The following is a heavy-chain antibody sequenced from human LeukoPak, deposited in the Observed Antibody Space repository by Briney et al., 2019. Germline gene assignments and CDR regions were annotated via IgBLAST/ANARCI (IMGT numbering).Heavy chain of an antibody. CDR3: ARARAFSSGGCLDY. CDR2: INSVGSTI. J-gene: IGHJ4*02. Sequence: GGSLRLSCAASGFTFSSYEMNWVRQAPGKGLEWVSYINSVGSTIYYADSVKGRFTISRDNAKNSLYLQMNSLRAEDTAVYYCARARAFSSGGCLDYWGQGTLVTVSS. V-gene: IGHV3-48*03. CDR1: GFTFSSYE. D-gene: IGHD6-19*01.